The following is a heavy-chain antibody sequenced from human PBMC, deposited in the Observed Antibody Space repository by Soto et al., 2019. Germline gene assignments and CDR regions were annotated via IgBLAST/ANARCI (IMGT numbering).Heavy chain of an antibody. J-gene: IGHJ6*03. CDR2: IYSGGST. CDR3: ARVAEGGIAARPPPYYYYYLDV. CDR1: GFTVSSNY. V-gene: IGHV3-66*01. Sequence: PGGSLRLSCAASGFTVSSNYMSWVRQAPGKGLEWVSVIYSGGSTYYADSVKGRFTISGDNSKNTLYLQMNSLRAEDTAVYYCARVAEGGIAARPPPYYYYYLDVWGKGTTVPVPS. D-gene: IGHD6-13*01.